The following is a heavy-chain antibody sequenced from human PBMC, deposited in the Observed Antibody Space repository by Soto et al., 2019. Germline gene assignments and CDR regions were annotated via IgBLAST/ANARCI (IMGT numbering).Heavy chain of an antibody. J-gene: IGHJ4*02. CDR1: EFPVSRYW. CDR3: VRDGSSGWHFDF. CDR2: VKQDGSQI. Sequence: GGSPSLSRETPEFPVSRYWMILIRTSLGKGLEGVANVKQDGSQIFLVDSVKGRFTMSRDNAKNSLFLQMNSLRAEDTAVYYCVRDGSSGWHFDFWGQGILVTVSS. V-gene: IGHV3-7*01. D-gene: IGHD6-19*01.